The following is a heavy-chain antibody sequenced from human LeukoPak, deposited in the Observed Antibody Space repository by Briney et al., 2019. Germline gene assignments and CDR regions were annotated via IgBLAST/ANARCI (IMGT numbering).Heavy chain of an antibody. CDR2: ISYDGSNK. CDR1: GFTFRSYA. Sequence: GGSLRLSCAASGFTFRSYAMHWVRQAPGKGLEWVAVISYDGSNKYYADSVKGRFTISRDNSKNTLYLQMNSLGAEDTAVYYCARPNGDFILSRAFDIWGQGTMVTVSS. CDR3: ARPNGDFILSRAFDI. D-gene: IGHD4-17*01. J-gene: IGHJ3*02. V-gene: IGHV3-30-3*01.